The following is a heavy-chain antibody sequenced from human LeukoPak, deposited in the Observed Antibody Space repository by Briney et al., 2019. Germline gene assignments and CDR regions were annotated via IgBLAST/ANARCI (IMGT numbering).Heavy chain of an antibody. CDR2: IYYGGST. J-gene: IGHJ4*02. CDR1: GGSISSSSYY. Sequence: SETLSLTCTVSGGSISSSSYYWGWIRQPPGKGLEWIGSIYYGGSTYYNPSLKSRVTISVDTSKNQFSLKLSSVTAADTAVYFCARGPDSSGYYYFDYWGQGTLVTVSS. D-gene: IGHD3-22*01. CDR3: ARGPDSSGYYYFDY. V-gene: IGHV4-39*01.